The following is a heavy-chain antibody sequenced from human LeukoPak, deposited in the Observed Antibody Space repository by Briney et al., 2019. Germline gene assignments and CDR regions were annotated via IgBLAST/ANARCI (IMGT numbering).Heavy chain of an antibody. CDR3: ARGLWFGELGFDY. Sequence: GGSLRLSCAASGFTFSSYEMNWVRQAPGKGLEWVSYISTSGSTIYSADSVKGRFTISRDNAKNSLYLQMNSLRAEDTAMYYCARGLWFGELGFDYWGQGTLVTVSS. CDR1: GFTFSSYE. D-gene: IGHD3-10*01. V-gene: IGHV3-48*03. CDR2: ISTSGSTI. J-gene: IGHJ4*02.